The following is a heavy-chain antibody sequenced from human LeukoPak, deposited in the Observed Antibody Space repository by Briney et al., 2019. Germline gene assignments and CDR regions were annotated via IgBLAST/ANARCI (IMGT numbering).Heavy chain of an antibody. D-gene: IGHD2-15*01. CDR1: GYTFTSYA. V-gene: IGHV1-3*01. CDR2: INAGNGNT. J-gene: IGHJ6*02. CDR3: ASSCSGGSCYDYYYYGMDV. Sequence: GASVKVSCKASGYTFTSYAMHWVRQAPGQRLEWMGWINAGNGNTKYSQKFQGRVTITRDTSASTAYMELSSLRSEDTAVYYCASSCSGGSCYDYYYYGMDVWGQGTTVTVSS.